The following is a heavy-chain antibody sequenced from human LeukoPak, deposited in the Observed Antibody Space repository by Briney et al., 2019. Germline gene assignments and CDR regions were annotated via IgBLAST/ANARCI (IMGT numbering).Heavy chain of an antibody. CDR1: GFTFSSYA. V-gene: IGHV3-23*01. CDR3: ANTPRYYYGSGSYFDY. D-gene: IGHD3-10*01. J-gene: IGHJ4*02. Sequence: GGSLRLSCAASGFTFSSYAMSWVRQAPGEGREWVSAINGSRGSTYYADSVKGRSTISRDNSKNTLYLQMNSLRAADTAVYYCANTPRYYYGSGSYFDYWGQGTLVTVSS. CDR2: INGSRGST.